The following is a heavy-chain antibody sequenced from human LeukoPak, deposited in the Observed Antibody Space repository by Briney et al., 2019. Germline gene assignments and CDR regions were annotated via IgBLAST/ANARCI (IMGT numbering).Heavy chain of an antibody. Sequence: ASVKVSCKASGFTFTSSAMQWVRQARGQRLEGIGWSDVGGGNTNYAQKLQERVTITRDMSTSTAYMELSSLRSEDTAVYYCAAERFESSSGQTMYCSFDYWGQGTLVTVSS. CDR3: AAERFESSSGQTMYCSFDY. J-gene: IGHJ4*02. CDR2: SDVGGGNT. V-gene: IGHV1-58*02. CDR1: GFTFTSSA. D-gene: IGHD3-22*01.